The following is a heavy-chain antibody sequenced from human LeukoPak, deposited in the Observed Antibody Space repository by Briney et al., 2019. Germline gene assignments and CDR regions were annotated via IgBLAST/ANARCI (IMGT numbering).Heavy chain of an antibody. Sequence: GRSLRLSCAASGFTFNDYAMHWVRQAPGKGLEWVSGINWNSGKIDYVESVKGRFTISRDNVKSSLYLQMDTLRTEDTALYYCVRGPSNYGSGSHVGSLDQWGQGTLVTVSS. CDR2: INWNSGKI. CDR1: GFTFNDYA. J-gene: IGHJ4*02. CDR3: VRGPSNYGSGSHVGSLDQ. V-gene: IGHV3-9*01. D-gene: IGHD3-10*01.